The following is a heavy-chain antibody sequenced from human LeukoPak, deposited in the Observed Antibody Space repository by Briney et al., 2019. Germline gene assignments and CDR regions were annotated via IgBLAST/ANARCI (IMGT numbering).Heavy chain of an antibody. V-gene: IGHV3-33*01. CDR3: ARDLVIRGVYGMAV. J-gene: IGHJ6*02. CDR1: GFTFSSYG. D-gene: IGHD3-10*01. Sequence: GGSLRLSCAASGFTFSSYGMHWVRQAPGKGLEWVAVIWYDGSNKYYADSVKGRFTISRDNSKNILYLQMNSLRAEDTAVYYCARDLVIRGVYGMAVWGQGTTVTVSS. CDR2: IWYDGSNK.